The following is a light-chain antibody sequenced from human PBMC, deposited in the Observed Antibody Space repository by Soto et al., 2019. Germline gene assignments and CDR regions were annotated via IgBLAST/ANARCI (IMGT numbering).Light chain of an antibody. CDR3: TSYTSSITSWV. CDR1: SSDVGGYNY. CDR2: EVT. V-gene: IGLV2-14*03. Sequence: QSALTQPASVSGSPGQSISISCNGTSSDVGGYNYVSWYQQHPGKAPKLMIYEVTNRPSGVSNRFSGSKSGNTASLTISGLQAEDEADYYCTSYTSSITSWVFGGGAKLTVL. J-gene: IGLJ3*02.